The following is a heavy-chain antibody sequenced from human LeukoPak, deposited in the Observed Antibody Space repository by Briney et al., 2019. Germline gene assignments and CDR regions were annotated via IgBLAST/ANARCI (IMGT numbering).Heavy chain of an antibody. CDR3: ARGYDYGDYVGDFDY. D-gene: IGHD4-17*01. CDR1: GYTLTSYP. Sequence: GASVKVSCKASGYTLTSYPISWVRQAPGQGLEWMGWITTYNGNTNYAQKLQGRVTMTTDTSTSTAYMDLRGLRSDDTAVYYCARGYDYGDYVGDFDYWGQGTLVTVSS. V-gene: IGHV1-18*01. J-gene: IGHJ4*02. CDR2: ITTYNGNT.